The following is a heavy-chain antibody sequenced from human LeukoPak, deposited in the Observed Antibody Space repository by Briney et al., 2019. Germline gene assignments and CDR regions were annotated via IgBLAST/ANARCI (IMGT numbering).Heavy chain of an antibody. Sequence: GGSLRLSCAASGFTFSSYGMHWVRQAPGKGLEWVALIWDDGSKQYYADSVKGRFTNSRDNSDNTMSLQMNCLRAEDTAVYYCARGGLEQLSLLLLDYWGQGSLVTVTS. J-gene: IGHJ4*02. D-gene: IGHD1-1*01. CDR2: IWDDGSKQ. CDR1: GFTFSSYG. V-gene: IGHV3-33*01. CDR3: ARGGLEQLSLLLLDY.